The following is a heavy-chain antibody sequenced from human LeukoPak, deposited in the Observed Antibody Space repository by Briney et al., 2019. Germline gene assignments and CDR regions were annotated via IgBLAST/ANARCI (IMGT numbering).Heavy chain of an antibody. CDR2: INPSGGST. Sequence: ASVKVSCKASGYTFTSYYMHWGRQAPGQGVEWMGIINPSGGSTSYAQKCQGGVTMSRDTSTSTVYMELSTLISEHTPVYYCARGLVIADDAFDIWGQGTMVTVSS. V-gene: IGHV1-46*01. J-gene: IGHJ3*02. CDR1: GYTFTSYY. CDR3: ARGLVIADDAFDI. D-gene: IGHD3-9*01.